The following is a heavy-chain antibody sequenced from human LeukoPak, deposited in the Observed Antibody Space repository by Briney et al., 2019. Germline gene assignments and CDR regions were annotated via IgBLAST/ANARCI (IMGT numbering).Heavy chain of an antibody. J-gene: IGHJ4*02. CDR1: GFTHSNYA. CDR3: ARDIWEDAVVGSTTVADY. CDR2: TSFNGRNK. Sequence: PGGSLRLSCAASGFTHSNYAMHWVRQAPGEGLEWVATTSFNGRNKYYAESVKGRFTISRDNPQNTLYLQMNSLRVDDTALYFCARDIWEDAVVGSTTVADYWGQGTLVTVSS. D-gene: IGHD1-26*01. V-gene: IGHV3-30*04.